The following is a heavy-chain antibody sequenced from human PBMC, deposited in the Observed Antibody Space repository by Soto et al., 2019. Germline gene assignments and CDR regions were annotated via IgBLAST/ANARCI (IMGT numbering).Heavy chain of an antibody. CDR2: ISYDGSDK. D-gene: IGHD6-13*01. CDR1: GFTFSSYA. Sequence: PGGSLRLSCAASGFTFSSYAMHWVRQAPGKGLEWVAVISYDGSDKYYADSVKGRFTISRDNAKNSLFLQMNSLRAEDTAVYYCARGRGAAADYFDFWGQGTLVTVSS. CDR3: ARGRGAAADYFDF. J-gene: IGHJ4*02. V-gene: IGHV3-30-3*01.